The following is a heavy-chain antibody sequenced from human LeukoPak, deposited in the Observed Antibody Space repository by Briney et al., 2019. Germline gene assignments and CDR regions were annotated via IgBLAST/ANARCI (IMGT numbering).Heavy chain of an antibody. V-gene: IGHV3-30*04. D-gene: IGHD6-13*01. CDR2: ISNDGSNK. CDR1: GFTFSSYA. J-gene: IGHJ4*02. CDR3: ASPFRGAAAGTPRGVDY. Sequence: GGSLRLSCAASGFTFSSYAMHWVRQAPGKGLEWVAVISNDGSNKYYADSVKGRFTISRDNSKNTLWLQMNSLRAEDTAVYYCASPFRGAAAGTPRGVDYWGQGTLVTVSS.